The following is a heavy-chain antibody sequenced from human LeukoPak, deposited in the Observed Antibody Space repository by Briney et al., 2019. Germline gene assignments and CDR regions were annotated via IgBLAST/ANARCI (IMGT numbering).Heavy chain of an antibody. Sequence: PGGSPRLSCAASGFTFSSYWMNWVRQAPGKGLVWVSRIASDGSSTTYADSVKGRFSISRDNAKNTLYLQMNSLRVEDTAVYYCARGRPHGSDYWGQGTLVTVSS. V-gene: IGHV3-74*01. CDR3: ARGRPHGSDY. D-gene: IGHD2-15*01. CDR1: GFTFSSYW. J-gene: IGHJ4*02. CDR2: IASDGSST.